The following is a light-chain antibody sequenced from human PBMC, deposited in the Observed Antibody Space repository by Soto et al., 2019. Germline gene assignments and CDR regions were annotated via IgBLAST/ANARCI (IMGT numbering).Light chain of an antibody. J-gene: IGKJ4*01. V-gene: IGKV1-6*01. Sequence: AIQMTQSPSSLPASVGDRVTITCRASQGIRNDLGWYQQKPGKAPKLLIYAAYSLQSGVPSRFSGSGSGTDFTLTISSLQPEDFATYYCLQDYNYPLTVGGGTKVEIK. CDR3: LQDYNYPLT. CDR2: AAY. CDR1: QGIRND.